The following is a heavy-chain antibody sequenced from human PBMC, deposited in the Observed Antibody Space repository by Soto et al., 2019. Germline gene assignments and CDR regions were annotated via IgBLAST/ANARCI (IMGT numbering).Heavy chain of an antibody. V-gene: IGHV1-69*12. CDR3: ARAAQPRDYYYGMDV. J-gene: IGHJ6*02. CDR1: GGTFSSYG. CDR2: LIPIFGTA. Sequence: QVQLVQSGAEVKKPGSSVKVSCKASGGTFSSYGISWVRQAPGQGLEWMGGLIPIFGTANYAQKFQGRVTITADESTSTAYMELSSLISDDTAVYYFARAAQPRDYYYGMDVWGQGTTVTVSS.